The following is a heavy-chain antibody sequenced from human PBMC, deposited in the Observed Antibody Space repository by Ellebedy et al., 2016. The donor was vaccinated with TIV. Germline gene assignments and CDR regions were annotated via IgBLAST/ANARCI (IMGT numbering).Heavy chain of an antibody. V-gene: IGHV3-23*01. D-gene: IGHD2-21*02. J-gene: IGHJ4*02. CDR3: AKDTCGGDCYIRGDFDY. CDR1: GFTFSSYA. CDR2: ISGSGGST. Sequence: GGSLRLSCAASGFTFSSYAMSWVRQAPGKGLEWVSAISGSGGSTYYADSVKGRFTISRDNSKNTLYLQMNSLRAEDTAVYYCAKDTCGGDCYIRGDFDYWGQGTLVTVSS.